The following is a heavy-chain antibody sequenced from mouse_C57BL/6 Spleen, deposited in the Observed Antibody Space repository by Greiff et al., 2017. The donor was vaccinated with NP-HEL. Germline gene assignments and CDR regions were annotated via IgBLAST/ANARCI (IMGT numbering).Heavy chain of an antibody. Sequence: QVQLQQPGAELVMPGASVKLSCKASGYTFTSYWMHWVKQRPGQGLEWIGEIDPYDSSTNYNQKLKGKSTLTVDKSSSTAYMQLSSLTSEDSAVYYCARGYDHAMDYWGQGTSVTVSS. CDR3: ARGYDHAMDY. V-gene: IGHV1-69*01. CDR2: IDPYDSST. J-gene: IGHJ4*01. D-gene: IGHD2-3*01. CDR1: GYTFTSYW.